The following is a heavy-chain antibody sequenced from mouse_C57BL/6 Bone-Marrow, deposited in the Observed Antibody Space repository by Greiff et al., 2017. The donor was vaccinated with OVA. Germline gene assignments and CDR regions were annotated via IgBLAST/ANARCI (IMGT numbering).Heavy chain of an antibody. CDR3: AGEDSNGFDY. Sequence: VQLQQPGAELVRPGTSVKLSCKASGYTFTSYWMHWVKQRPGQGLEWIGVIDPSDIYTNYNQKFKGKATLTVDKSSSTAYMPLSSLTSEDSAVYYCAGEDSNGFDYWGQGTTLTVSS. V-gene: IGHV1-59*01. CDR2: IDPSDIYT. J-gene: IGHJ2*01. CDR1: GYTFTSYW. D-gene: IGHD2-5*01.